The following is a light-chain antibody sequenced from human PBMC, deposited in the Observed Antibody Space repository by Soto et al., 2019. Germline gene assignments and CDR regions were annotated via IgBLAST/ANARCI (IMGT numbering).Light chain of an antibody. Sequence: EIVLTQSPGTLSLSPGERATLSCRASQSVSGRYLAWYQQKPGQAPRLLIEGASSRAAGIPGRFSGSESGPDFTLTISRVEPEDFAVYYCQQYESSPHNFGPGTRVEI. CDR2: GAS. CDR3: QQYESSPHN. CDR1: QSVSGRY. V-gene: IGKV3-20*01. J-gene: IGKJ3*01.